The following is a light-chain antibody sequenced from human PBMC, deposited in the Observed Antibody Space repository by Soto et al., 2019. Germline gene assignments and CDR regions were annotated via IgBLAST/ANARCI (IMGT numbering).Light chain of an antibody. CDR1: QSITYR. Sequence: DIHMTQSPFSLSASVGDRVTITCRASQSITYRLAWYQQKPGKAPKLLIYDASSLETGVPSRFSGSGSGTEFTLTITSLQPDDFATYYCQQYNSYSWTFGQGTKVDIK. CDR3: QQYNSYSWT. CDR2: DAS. V-gene: IGKV1-5*01. J-gene: IGKJ1*01.